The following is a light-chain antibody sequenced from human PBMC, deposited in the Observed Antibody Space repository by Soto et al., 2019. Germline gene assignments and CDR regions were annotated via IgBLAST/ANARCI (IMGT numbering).Light chain of an antibody. V-gene: IGKV3-15*01. J-gene: IGKJ1*01. CDR3: QQYNNWPRT. CDR2: AAS. Sequence: EIVITQSPATRSVSPWERATLSCRASQSVRSNLAWYQQRPGQAPRLLIYAASTRATGIPARFSGSGSGTEFTLIIDSLQSEDFAVYYCQQYNNWPRTFGQGTKVDIK. CDR1: QSVRSN.